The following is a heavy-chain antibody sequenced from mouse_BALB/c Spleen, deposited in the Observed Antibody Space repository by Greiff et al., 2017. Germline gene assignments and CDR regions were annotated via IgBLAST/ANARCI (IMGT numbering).Heavy chain of an antibody. CDR3: ARGGYYRYDPDY. CDR2: IWAGGST. D-gene: IGHD2-14*01. J-gene: IGHJ4*01. CDR1: GFSLTSYG. Sequence: VQRVESGPGLVAPSQSLSITCTVSGFSLTSYGVHWVRQPPGKGLEWLGVIWAGGSTNYNSALMSRLSISKDNSKSQVFLKMNSLQTDDTAMYYCARGGYYRYDPDYWGQGTSVTVSS. V-gene: IGHV2-9*02.